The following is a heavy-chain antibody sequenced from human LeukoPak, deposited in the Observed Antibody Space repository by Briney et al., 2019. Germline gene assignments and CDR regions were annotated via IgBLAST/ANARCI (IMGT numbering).Heavy chain of an antibody. CDR2: INPNSGGT. J-gene: IGHJ4*02. D-gene: IGHD3-3*01. Sequence: ASVKVSCKASGYTFTGYYMHWVRQAPGQGLEWMGWINPNSGGTNYAQKFQGRVTMTRDTSISTAYMELSRLRSDDTAVYYCARVGSSSYYDFWSGYWDWGQGTLVTVSS. CDR1: GYTFTGYY. V-gene: IGHV1-2*02. CDR3: ARVGSSSYYDFWSGYWD.